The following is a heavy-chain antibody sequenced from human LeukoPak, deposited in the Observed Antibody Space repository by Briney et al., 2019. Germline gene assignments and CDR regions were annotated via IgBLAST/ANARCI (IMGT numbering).Heavy chain of an antibody. D-gene: IGHD3-22*01. J-gene: IGHJ4*02. Sequence: SETLSLTCTVSGGSISSYYWSWIRQPAGKGLEWIGRTYTSGSTNYNPSLKSRVTMSVDTSKNQFSLKLSSVTAADTAVYYCASALNYYDSSGQMTDYWGQGTLVTVSS. CDR1: GGSISSYY. CDR3: ASALNYYDSSGQMTDY. CDR2: TYTSGST. V-gene: IGHV4-4*07.